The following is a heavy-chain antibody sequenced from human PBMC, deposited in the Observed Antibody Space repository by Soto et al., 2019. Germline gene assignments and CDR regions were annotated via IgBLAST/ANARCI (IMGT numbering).Heavy chain of an antibody. J-gene: IGHJ6*02. CDR2: IYSGGST. Sequence: PGGSLRLSCAASGFTVSSNYMSWVRQAPGKGLEWVSVIYSGGSTYYADSVKGRFTISRDNSKNTLYLQMNSLRAEDTAVYYCARDQYSSSWYYYYGMDVWGQGTTVTVSS. CDR3: ARDQYSSSWYYYYGMDV. CDR1: GFTVSSNY. V-gene: IGHV3-53*01. D-gene: IGHD6-13*01.